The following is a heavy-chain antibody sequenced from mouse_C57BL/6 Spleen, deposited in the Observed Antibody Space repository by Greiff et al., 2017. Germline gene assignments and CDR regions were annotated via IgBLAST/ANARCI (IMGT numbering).Heavy chain of an antibody. Sequence: QVQLKQSGAELVRPGASVTLSCKASGYTFTDYEMHWVKQTPVHGLEWIGAIDPETGGTAYNQKFKGKAILTADKSSSTAYMVLRSLTSEDSAVYYCTRGGSYYAMDYWGQGTSVTVSS. CDR1: GYTFTDYE. D-gene: IGHD1-1*02. J-gene: IGHJ4*01. V-gene: IGHV1-15*01. CDR3: TRGGSYYAMDY. CDR2: IDPETGGT.